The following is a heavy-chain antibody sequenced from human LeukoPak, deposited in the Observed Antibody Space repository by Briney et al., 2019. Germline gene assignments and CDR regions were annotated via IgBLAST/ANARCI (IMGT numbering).Heavy chain of an antibody. V-gene: IGHV4-59*01. Sequence: SGTLSLTCTVSGGSISRNYWNWIRQPPGKGLEWIGNIYYSETTNYNPSLKSRVSISVDTSKNLLSLKLSSVTAADTAVYSCARGATSILWGRGTLVTVSS. CDR2: IYYSETT. J-gene: IGHJ2*01. CDR1: GGSISRNY. CDR3: ARGATSIL. D-gene: IGHD2-15*01.